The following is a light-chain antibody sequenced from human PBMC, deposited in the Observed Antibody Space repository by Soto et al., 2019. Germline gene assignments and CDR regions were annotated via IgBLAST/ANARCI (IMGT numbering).Light chain of an antibody. CDR2: GAS. J-gene: IGKJ1*01. V-gene: IGKV3-20*01. CDR3: QQYGSSRT. CDR1: QSVSSSY. Sequence: EILLTQAPGTLSLSAGERATLSCGAGQSVSSSYLAWYQQKPGQAPSLLIYGASSRATGIPDRLSGSGSGTDFTLTISRLEPEDSAVYYCQQYGSSRTFGQGTKVDIK.